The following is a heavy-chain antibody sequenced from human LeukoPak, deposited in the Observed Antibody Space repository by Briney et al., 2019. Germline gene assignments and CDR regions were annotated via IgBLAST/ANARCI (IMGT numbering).Heavy chain of an antibody. V-gene: IGHV4-30-2*03. CDR3: ARGVFGGYSYGSVFDY. CDR1: GGSISSGGYS. Sequence: SQTLSLTCAVSGGSISSGGYSWSWIRQPPGKGLEWIGSIYHSGSTYYNPSLKSRVTISVDTSKNQFSLKLSSVTAADTAVYYCARGVFGGYSYGSVFDYWGQGTLVTVSS. D-gene: IGHD5-18*01. J-gene: IGHJ4*02. CDR2: IYHSGST.